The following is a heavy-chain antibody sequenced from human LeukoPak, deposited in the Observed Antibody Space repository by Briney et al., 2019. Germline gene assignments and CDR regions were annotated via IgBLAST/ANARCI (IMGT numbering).Heavy chain of an antibody. V-gene: IGHV1-69*04. CDR3: ARECPSGSGYYSPFDY. J-gene: IGHJ4*02. CDR2: IIPILGIA. CDR1: GGTFSSYA. Sequence: SVKVSCKASGGTFSSYAISWVRQAPGQGLEWMGRIIPILGIANHAQKFQGRVTITADKSTSTAYMELSSLRSEDTAVYYCARECPSGSGYYSPFDYWGQGTLVTVSS. D-gene: IGHD3-22*01.